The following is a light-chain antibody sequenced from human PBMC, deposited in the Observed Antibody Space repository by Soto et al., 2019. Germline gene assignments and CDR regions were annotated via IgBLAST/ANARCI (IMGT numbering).Light chain of an antibody. J-gene: IGLJ1*01. CDR3: CSFVGSYTAYV. CDR2: DVT. V-gene: IGLV2-11*01. CDR1: SSDVGTYNF. Sequence: QPALTQPRSVSGSTGQSVTISCTGTSSDVGTYNFVSWYQQHPGKAPKFMIYDVTKRPSGVPDRFSGSKSGNTASLTISGLQAEDDADYYCCSFVGSYTAYVFGTGTKVTVL.